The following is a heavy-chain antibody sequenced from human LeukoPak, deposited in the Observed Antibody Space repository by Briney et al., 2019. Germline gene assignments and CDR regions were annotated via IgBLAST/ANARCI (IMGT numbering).Heavy chain of an antibody. CDR1: GYTFTSYD. D-gene: IGHD3-10*01. CDR2: MNPNSGNT. CDR3: AREGSLLWFGESRVWYFDL. V-gene: IGHV1-8*01. Sequence: ASVKVSCKASGYTFTSYDINWVRQATGQGLEWMGWMNPNSGNTGYAQKFQGRVTMTRNTSISTAYMELSSLRSEDTAVYYCAREGSLLWFGESRVWYFDLWGRGTLVTVSS. J-gene: IGHJ2*01.